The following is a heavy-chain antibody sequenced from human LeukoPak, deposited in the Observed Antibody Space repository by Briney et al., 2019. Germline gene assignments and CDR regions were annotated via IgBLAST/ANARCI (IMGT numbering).Heavy chain of an antibody. CDR1: GYRFTSYW. V-gene: IGHV5-51*01. D-gene: IGHD6-13*01. J-gene: IGHJ4*02. Sequence: GESLKISCKGSGYRFTSYWIGWVRQMPGKGLEWMGIIYPGDSNTRYSPSFQGQVTISADRSLSTAYLQWSSLKASDTAMYYCARHGRVGYSSSWYDYWGQGTLVTVSS. CDR3: ARHGRVGYSSSWYDY. CDR2: IYPGDSNT.